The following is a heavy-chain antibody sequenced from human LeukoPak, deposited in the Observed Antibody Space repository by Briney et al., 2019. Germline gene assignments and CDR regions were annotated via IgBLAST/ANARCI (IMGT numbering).Heavy chain of an antibody. D-gene: IGHD4-17*01. Sequence: SETLSLTCAVYGGSFSDYYWSWIRQPPGKGLEWIGYIYYSGSTYYNPSLKSRVTISVDTSKNQFSLKLSSVTAADTAVYYCARATDYGDYVSEGPRRFDPWGQGTLVTVSS. V-gene: IGHV4-30-4*08. CDR1: GGSFSDYY. J-gene: IGHJ5*02. CDR2: IYYSGST. CDR3: ARATDYGDYVSEGPRRFDP.